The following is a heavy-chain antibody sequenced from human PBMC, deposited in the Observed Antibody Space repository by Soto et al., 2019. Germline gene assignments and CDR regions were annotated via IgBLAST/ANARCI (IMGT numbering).Heavy chain of an antibody. V-gene: IGHV1-58*02. CDR1: GFTFTSSA. CDR2: IVVGSGNT. CDR3: AADSYYYGSGSYPNFDY. D-gene: IGHD3-10*01. J-gene: IGHJ4*02. Sequence: SVKVSCKASGFTFTSSAMQWVRQARGQRLEWIGWIVVGSGNTNYEQKFQERVTITRDMSTSTAYMELSSLRSEDTAVYYCAADSYYYGSGSYPNFDYWGQGTLVTVSS.